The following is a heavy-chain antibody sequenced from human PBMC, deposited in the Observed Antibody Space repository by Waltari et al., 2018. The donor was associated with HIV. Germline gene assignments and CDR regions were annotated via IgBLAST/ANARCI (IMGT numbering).Heavy chain of an antibody. Sequence: QEQLVESGGGVFPPGDEIRPPWPASGASLGVKGQHWVRQAPGKGLEWVAAISYDGIKKYYGDSLRGRFIISRDNSKKTLYLQMNTLRPEDTAIYFCAKDSSQVHWFGESLALWGQGTLVIVSS. CDR1: GASLGVKG. CDR3: AKDSSQVHWFGESLAL. V-gene: IGHV3-30*18. J-gene: IGHJ4*02. CDR2: ISYDGIKK. D-gene: IGHD3-10*01.